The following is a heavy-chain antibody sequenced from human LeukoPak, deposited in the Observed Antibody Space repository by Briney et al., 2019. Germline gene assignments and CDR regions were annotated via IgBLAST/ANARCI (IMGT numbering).Heavy chain of an antibody. D-gene: IGHD2-15*01. V-gene: IGHV1-46*01. CDR1: GYTFTSYY. J-gene: IGHJ6*02. CDR3: ARDRRSGYCSGGSCLYYYYYGMDV. Sequence: ASVKVSCKASGYTFTSYYIHWVRQAPGQGLEWMGIINPSGGSTSYAQKFQGRVTMTRDTSTSTVYMELSSLRSEDTAVYYCARDRRSGYCSGGSCLYYYYYGMDVWGQGTTVTVSS. CDR2: INPSGGST.